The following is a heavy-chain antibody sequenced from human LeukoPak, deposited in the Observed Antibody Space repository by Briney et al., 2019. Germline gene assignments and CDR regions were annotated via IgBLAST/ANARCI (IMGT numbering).Heavy chain of an antibody. Sequence: SETLSLTCTVSGGSISSYYWSWIRQPPGKGLEWIGYIYYSGSTNYNPSLKSRVTISVDTSKNQFSLKLSSVTAADTAVYYCARGSDYYDSSGYFYWGQGTLVTLSS. CDR1: GGSISSYY. J-gene: IGHJ4*02. CDR2: IYYSGST. V-gene: IGHV4-59*01. D-gene: IGHD3-22*01. CDR3: ARGSDYYDSSGYFY.